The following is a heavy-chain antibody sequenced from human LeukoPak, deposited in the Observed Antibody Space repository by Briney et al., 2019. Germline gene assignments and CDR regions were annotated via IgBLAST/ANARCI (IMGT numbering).Heavy chain of an antibody. V-gene: IGHV3-30-3*01. CDR3: ARDSSNTWSYFDY. Sequence: GGSLRLSCAASGFTFSSSAMHWVRQAPGKGLEWVAVISYDGGNKHYADSVKGRFTISRDNSQNTLYLQMNGLKAEDTAVYYCARDSSNTWSYFDYWGQGTPVTVSS. CDR1: GFTFSSSA. D-gene: IGHD6-13*01. J-gene: IGHJ4*02. CDR2: ISYDGGNK.